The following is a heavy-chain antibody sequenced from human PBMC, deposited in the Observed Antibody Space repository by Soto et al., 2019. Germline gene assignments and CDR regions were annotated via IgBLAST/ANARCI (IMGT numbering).Heavy chain of an antibody. J-gene: IGHJ5*02. Sequence: GASVKVSCKASGYTFTSYDINWVRQATGQGLEWMGWMNPNSGNTGYAQKFQGRVTMTRNTSISTAYMELSSLRSEDTAVYYCARGGNDILTGYYTNWFDPWGQGTLVTVSS. D-gene: IGHD3-9*01. CDR1: GYTFTSYD. CDR3: ARGGNDILTGYYTNWFDP. V-gene: IGHV1-8*01. CDR2: MNPNSGNT.